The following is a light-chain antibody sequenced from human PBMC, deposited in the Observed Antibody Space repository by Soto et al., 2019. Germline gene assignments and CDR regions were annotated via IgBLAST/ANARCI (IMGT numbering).Light chain of an antibody. CDR1: QSVSSSY. CDR3: QQYGSSPPMYT. CDR2: GAS. Sequence: EIVLTQSPGTLSLSPGERATLSCRASQSVSSSYLAWYQQKPGQAPRLLIYGASSRATGIPDRFSGSGSGTYFTLTISRLEPEDFAVYECQQYGSSPPMYTFGQGTKLEIK. V-gene: IGKV3-20*01. J-gene: IGKJ2*01.